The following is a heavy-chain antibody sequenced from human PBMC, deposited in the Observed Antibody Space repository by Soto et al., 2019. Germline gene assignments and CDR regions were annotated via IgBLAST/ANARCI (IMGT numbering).Heavy chain of an antibody. J-gene: IGHJ4*02. CDR3: AKCRGGDYREYYFDY. CDR1: GFTFSCYA. CDR2: ITNGAGGRT. Sequence: GGSLRLSCAASGFTFSCYAMSWVRQAPGKGLEWVSTITNGAGGRTYYADSVKGRFTISRDNSMNTLYLQLNTLRAEDTAAYYCAKCRGGDYREYYFDYWGLGTLVTVSS. D-gene: IGHD3-10*01. V-gene: IGHV3-23*01.